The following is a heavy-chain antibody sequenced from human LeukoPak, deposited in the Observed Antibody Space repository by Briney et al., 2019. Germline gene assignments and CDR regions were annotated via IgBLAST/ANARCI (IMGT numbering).Heavy chain of an antibody. CDR1: GFTFSSYS. D-gene: IGHD3-10*01. CDR3: ARGVGFGELSDS. Sequence: GGSLRLSCAASGFTFSSYSMNWVRQAPGKGLEWVSSISSSSSHIYYADSVKGRFTISRDNAKNSLYLQMNSLRAEDTAVYYCARGVGFGELSDSWGQGTLVTVSS. CDR2: ISSSSSHI. V-gene: IGHV3-21*04. J-gene: IGHJ4*02.